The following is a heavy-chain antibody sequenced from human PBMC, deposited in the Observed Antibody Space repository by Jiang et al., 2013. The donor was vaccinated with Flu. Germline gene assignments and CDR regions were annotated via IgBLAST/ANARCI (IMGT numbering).Heavy chain of an antibody. J-gene: IGHJ4*02. Sequence: GSTYYNPSLKSRVTISVDTSKNQFSLKLSSVTAADTAVYYCARGSYYDSSGYYQLNWGQGTLVTVSS. CDR3: ARGSYYDSSGYYQLN. CDR2: GST. V-gene: IGHV4-31*02. D-gene: IGHD3-22*01.